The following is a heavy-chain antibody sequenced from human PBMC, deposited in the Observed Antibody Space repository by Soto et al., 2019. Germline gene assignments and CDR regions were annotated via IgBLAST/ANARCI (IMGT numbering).Heavy chain of an antibody. D-gene: IGHD6-25*01. J-gene: IGHJ3*02. Sequence: ASVKVSCKVSGYTLTELSMHWVRQAPGKGLEWMGGFDPEDGETIYAQKFQGRVTMTEDTSTDTAYMELSSLRSEDTAVYYCATDTTATYVEDAFDIWGQGTMVTVSS. CDR3: ATDTTATYVEDAFDI. CDR1: GYTLTELS. CDR2: FDPEDGET. V-gene: IGHV1-24*01.